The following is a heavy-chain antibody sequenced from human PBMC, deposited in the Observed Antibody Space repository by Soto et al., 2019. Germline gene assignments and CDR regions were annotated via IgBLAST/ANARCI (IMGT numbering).Heavy chain of an antibody. J-gene: IGHJ4*02. D-gene: IGHD3-3*01. CDR1: GASITSDNYY. CDR3: ARLFWSGYAFDY. Sequence: QVQLQESGPGLVKPSQTLSLTCTVSGASITSDNYYCGWVRQPPGKGLEWVAYMYYTGSIYYSPSLKSRSAISMDTSKNQLSLRVTSVTAADTAVYYCARLFWSGYAFDYWGQGTLVTVSS. CDR2: MYYTGSI. V-gene: IGHV4-31*03.